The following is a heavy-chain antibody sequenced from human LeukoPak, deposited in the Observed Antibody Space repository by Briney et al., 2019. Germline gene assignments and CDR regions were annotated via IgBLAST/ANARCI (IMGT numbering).Heavy chain of an antibody. D-gene: IGHD3-10*01. V-gene: IGHV4-39*01. CDR1: GGSISSSIYY. CDR3: AGTRLGLLWFGESNFDY. CDR2: IYYSGST. J-gene: IGHJ4*02. Sequence: SETLSLTCTVSGGSISSSIYYWGWIRQPPGKGLEWIGSIYYSGSTYYNPSLKSRVTISVDTSKNQFSLKLSSVTAADTAVYYCAGTRLGLLWFGESNFDYWGQGTLVTVSS.